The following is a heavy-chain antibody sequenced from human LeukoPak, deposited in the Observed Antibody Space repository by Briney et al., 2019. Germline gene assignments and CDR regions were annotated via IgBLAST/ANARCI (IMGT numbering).Heavy chain of an antibody. CDR3: ARPYDTRGYFLDY. V-gene: IGHV3-21*01. CDR2: ISRGSDHI. CDR1: GFTFSSYA. D-gene: IGHD3-22*01. Sequence: GGSLRLSCAASGFTFSSYAMNWVRQAPGKGLEWVSSISRGSDHIFYADSMKGRFTISRDNAKNSLYLQMNSLGAEDTAVYYCARPYDTRGYFLDYWGQGTLVTVSS. J-gene: IGHJ4*02.